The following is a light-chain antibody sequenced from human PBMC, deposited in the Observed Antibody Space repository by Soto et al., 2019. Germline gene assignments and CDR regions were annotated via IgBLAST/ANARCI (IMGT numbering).Light chain of an antibody. CDR1: SGINVGTYR. CDR2: YKSDSYK. CDR3: MIWHSSAVV. J-gene: IGLJ2*01. V-gene: IGLV5-45*03. Sequence: QLVLTQPSSLSASPGASASLTCTLRSGINVGTYRIFWYQQKPGSPPQYLLMYKSDSYKQQGSGVPSRFSGSKDASANAGILLISGLQSEDEADYYCMIWHSSAVVFGGGTKLTVL.